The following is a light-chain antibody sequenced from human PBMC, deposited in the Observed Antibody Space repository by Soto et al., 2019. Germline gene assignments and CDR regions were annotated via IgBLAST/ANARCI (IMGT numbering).Light chain of an antibody. V-gene: IGKV1-5*01. CDR2: DAF. CDR3: LQDYNYPIT. CDR1: QSISDW. Sequence: DIQMTQSPTTLSASVGDRVTITCRASQSISDWLAWYQQKPGKAPKLLIFDAFSLESGVPSRFSGSGSGTDFTLTISSLQPEDFATYYCLQDYNYPITFGQGTRLEIK. J-gene: IGKJ5*01.